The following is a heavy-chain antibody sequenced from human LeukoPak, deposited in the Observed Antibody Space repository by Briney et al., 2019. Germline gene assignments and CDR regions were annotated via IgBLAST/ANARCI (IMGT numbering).Heavy chain of an antibody. CDR1: GGSISSGGYS. CDR3: ARGSLEWLLFDY. D-gene: IGHD3-3*01. V-gene: IGHV4-30-2*01. J-gene: IGHJ4*02. Sequence: SETLSLTCAVSGGSISSGGYSWSWIRQPPGTGLEWIGYIYHSGSTYYNPSLKSRVTISVDRSKNQFSLKLSSVTAADTAVYYCARGSLEWLLFDYWGQGTLVTVSS. CDR2: IYHSGST.